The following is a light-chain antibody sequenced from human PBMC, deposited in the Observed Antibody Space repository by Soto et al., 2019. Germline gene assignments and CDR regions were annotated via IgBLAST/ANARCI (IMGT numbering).Light chain of an antibody. CDR3: HKYNHATT. CDR2: AAS. J-gene: IGKJ4*01. V-gene: IGKV1-27*01. CDR1: QGISNY. Sequence: DIQMTQSPSSLSASVGDRVTITCRASQGISNYLAWYQHKPGKVPELLIYAASTLQSGVPSRFSASGSGTDFSLTISSLQPEDVATYYCHKYNHATTFGGGTKVEIQ.